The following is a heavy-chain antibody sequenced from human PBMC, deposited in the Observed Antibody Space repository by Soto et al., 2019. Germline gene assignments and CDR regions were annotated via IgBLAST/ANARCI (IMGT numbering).Heavy chain of an antibody. CDR2: IYYSGST. Sequence: SSETLSLTCTVSGGSISSGGYYWSWIRQHPGKGLEWIGYIYYSGSTYYNPSLKSRVTISVDTSKNQFSLKLSSVTAADTAVYYCARGEVLHDSSGYRVRYFDYWGQGTLVTVSS. CDR3: ARGEVLHDSSGYRVRYFDY. V-gene: IGHV4-31*03. D-gene: IGHD3-22*01. J-gene: IGHJ4*02. CDR1: GGSISSGGYY.